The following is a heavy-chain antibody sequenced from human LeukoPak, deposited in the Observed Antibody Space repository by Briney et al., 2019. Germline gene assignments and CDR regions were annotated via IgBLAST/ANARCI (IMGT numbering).Heavy chain of an antibody. CDR3: AKGADGRSFGKLYYYYCMDV. CDR1: GFTFSSYA. Sequence: PGVSLRLSCAASGFTFSSYAMSWVRQAPGQGLEWFSAISDSGGSTCYADSVKGRFTISRDNSKNTLYLQMNSLRAEDTAVYYCAKGADGRSFGKLYYYYCMDVWGKGTTVTVSS. CDR2: ISDSGGST. V-gene: IGHV3-23*01. D-gene: IGHD3-10*01. J-gene: IGHJ6*03.